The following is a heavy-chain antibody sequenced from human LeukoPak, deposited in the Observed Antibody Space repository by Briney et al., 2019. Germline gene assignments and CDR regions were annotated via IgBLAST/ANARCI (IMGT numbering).Heavy chain of an antibody. CDR2: IIPIFGTA. J-gene: IGHJ1*01. D-gene: IGHD6-13*01. V-gene: IGHV1-69*13. Sequence: GASVKVSFKASGGTFSSYAISWVRQAPGQGLEWMGGIIPIFGTANYAQKFQGRVTITADESTSTAYMELSSLRSDDTAVYYCAREGDAIAAAGSTGYFQHWGQGTLVTVSS. CDR3: AREGDAIAAAGSTGYFQH. CDR1: GGTFSSYA.